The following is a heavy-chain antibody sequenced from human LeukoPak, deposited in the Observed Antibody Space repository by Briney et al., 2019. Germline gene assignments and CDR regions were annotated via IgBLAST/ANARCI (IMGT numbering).Heavy chain of an antibody. Sequence: GRSLRLSCAASGFTFSSYAMHWVRQAPGKGLEWVAVISYDGSNKYYADSVKGRFTISGDNSKNTLYLQMNSLRAEDTAVYYCARDRRADTYYYDSSGSKLFDYWGQGTLVTVSS. CDR3: ARDRRADTYYYDSSGSKLFDY. D-gene: IGHD3-22*01. V-gene: IGHV3-30-3*01. J-gene: IGHJ4*02. CDR1: GFTFSSYA. CDR2: ISYDGSNK.